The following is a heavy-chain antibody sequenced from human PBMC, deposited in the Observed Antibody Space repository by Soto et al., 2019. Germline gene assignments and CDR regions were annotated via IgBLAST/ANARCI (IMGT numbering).Heavy chain of an antibody. Sequence: GGSLRLSCAASGFTFSSYAMSWVRQAPGKGLEWVSAISGSGGSTYYADSVKGRFTISRDNSKNTLYLQMNSLRAEDTAVYYCASSQKIFGVVNSPYYYGMDVWGQGTTVTVSS. D-gene: IGHD3-3*01. CDR2: ISGSGGST. CDR1: GFTFSSYA. V-gene: IGHV3-23*01. J-gene: IGHJ6*02. CDR3: ASSQKIFGVVNSPYYYGMDV.